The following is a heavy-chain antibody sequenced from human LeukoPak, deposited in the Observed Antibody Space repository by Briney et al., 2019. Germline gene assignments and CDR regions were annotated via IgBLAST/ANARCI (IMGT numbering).Heavy chain of an antibody. V-gene: IGHV4-34*01. Sequence: PSETLSLTCAVYGGSFSGYYWGWIRQPPGKGLEWIGSIYYSGSTYYNPSLKSRVTISVDTSKNQFSLKLSSVTAADTAVYYCARDLADGGNPPEAYFDYWGQGTLVTVSS. D-gene: IGHD4-23*01. CDR3: ARDLADGGNPPEAYFDY. J-gene: IGHJ4*02. CDR2: IYYSGST. CDR1: GGSFSGYY.